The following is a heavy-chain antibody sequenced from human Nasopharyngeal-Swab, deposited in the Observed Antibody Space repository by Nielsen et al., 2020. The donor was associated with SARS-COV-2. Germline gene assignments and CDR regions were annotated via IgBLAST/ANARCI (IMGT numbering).Heavy chain of an antibody. CDR2: IYYSGST. D-gene: IGHD4-17*01. Sequence: WIRRPPGEGLEWIGYIYYSGSTNYNPSLKSRVTISVDTSKNQFSLKLSSVTAADTAVYYCARGSGDYVFDYWGQGTLVTVSS. J-gene: IGHJ4*02. V-gene: IGHV4-59*01. CDR3: ARGSGDYVFDY.